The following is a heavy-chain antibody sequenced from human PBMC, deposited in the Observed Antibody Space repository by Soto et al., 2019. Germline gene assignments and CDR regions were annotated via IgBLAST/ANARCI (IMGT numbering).Heavy chain of an antibody. Sequence: QVQLVQSGAEVKKPGASVKVSCKASGYTFTSYYMHWVRQAPGQGLEWMGIINPSGGSTSYAQKIQGRVTMTRDTSTSTVYMELSSLRSEDTAVYYCARDHRIAARGFYYYYGMDVWGQGTTVTVSS. V-gene: IGHV1-46*01. J-gene: IGHJ6*02. CDR1: GYTFTSYY. D-gene: IGHD6-6*01. CDR3: ARDHRIAARGFYYYYGMDV. CDR2: INPSGGST.